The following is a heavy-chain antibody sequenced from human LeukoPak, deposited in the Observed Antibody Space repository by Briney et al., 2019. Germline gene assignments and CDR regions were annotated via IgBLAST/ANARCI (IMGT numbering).Heavy chain of an antibody. Sequence: SETLSLTCTVAGYSITSGHYWGWIRQSPGKGLEWIGTIYHTGTTYNNPSLKSRVTISVDTSQNQFSLRLNSVGAADTAVYYCVRDPWASNWFDPWGKGIQVIVSS. CDR3: VRDPWASNWFDP. D-gene: IGHD1-26*01. J-gene: IGHJ5*02. CDR2: IYHTGTT. V-gene: IGHV4-38-2*02. CDR1: GYSITSGHY.